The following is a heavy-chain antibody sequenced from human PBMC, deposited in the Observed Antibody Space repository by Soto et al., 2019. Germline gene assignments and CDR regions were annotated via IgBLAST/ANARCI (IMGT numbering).Heavy chain of an antibody. D-gene: IGHD2-8*01. CDR3: ARDRSTYGGGGTGEVKENWFDP. CDR1: GGSISRYY. Sequence: PSETLSLTCSVSGGSISRYYWSWIRQPPGKGLEWIGYAYYSGDTGYNPSLQSRVTMAVDTSKNQVSLKLTSVTAADTAVYYCARDRSTYGGGGTGEVKENWFDPCGQRALVTVSS. CDR2: AYYSGDT. V-gene: IGHV4-59*01. J-gene: IGHJ5*02.